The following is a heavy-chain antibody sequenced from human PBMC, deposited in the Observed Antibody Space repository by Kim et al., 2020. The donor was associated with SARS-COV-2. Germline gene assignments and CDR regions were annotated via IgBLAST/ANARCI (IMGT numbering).Heavy chain of an antibody. CDR2: IKQDGNQK. CDR1: GFTCSSYW. D-gene: IGHD6-19*01. Sequence: GGSLRLSCAASGFTCSSYWMTWVRQAPGKGLEWVANIKQDGNQKYYVDFVKGRFTISRDNAKNSRDLQMNSMRAEDPAVIYCARDGDLDSSGKDAFACWG. V-gene: IGHV3-7*01. J-gene: IGHJ3*01. CDR3: ARDGDLDSSGKDAFAC.